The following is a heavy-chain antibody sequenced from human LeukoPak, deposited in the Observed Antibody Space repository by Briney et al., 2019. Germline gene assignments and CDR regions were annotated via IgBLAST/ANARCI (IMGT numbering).Heavy chain of an antibody. CDR2: IKQDGSEK. D-gene: IGHD6-13*01. Sequence: GGSLRLSCAASGFTFSRYWMSWVRQAPGKGLVWVANIKQDGSEKYYVDSVKGRFTISRDNAKNSLYLQMNSLRAEDTAVYYCARSKQQLVNYWGQGTLVTVSS. CDR1: GFTFSRYW. J-gene: IGHJ4*02. CDR3: ARSKQQLVNY. V-gene: IGHV3-7*01.